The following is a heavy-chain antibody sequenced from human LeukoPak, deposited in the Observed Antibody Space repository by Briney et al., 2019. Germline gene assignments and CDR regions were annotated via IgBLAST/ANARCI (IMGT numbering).Heavy chain of an antibody. CDR3: ARTNTETYDFWTGYYRPSNYHYGLDV. CDR2: INHDRSEK. Sequence: QPGGSLRLSCAASGFTFRNYWMNWVRQAPGKGLEWVAKINHDRSEKYYVDSVKGRFTISRDNAQNSFYLQMNSLRAEDTAVYYCARTNTETYDFWTGYYRPSNYHYGLDVWGQGTTVIVSS. J-gene: IGHJ6*02. CDR1: GFTFRNYW. D-gene: IGHD3-3*01. V-gene: IGHV3-7*01.